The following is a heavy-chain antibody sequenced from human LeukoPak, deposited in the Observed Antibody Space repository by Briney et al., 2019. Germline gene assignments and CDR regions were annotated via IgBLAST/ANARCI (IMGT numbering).Heavy chain of an antibody. J-gene: IGHJ5*01. CDR3: ARERQGWWLDS. V-gene: IGHV4-4*07. D-gene: IGHD5-24*01. Sequence: PSETLSLTCTVSGGSISTYYWSWIRQPAGKGLEWIGRIYKSGTTEYNPSLKSRVTMSVDTSKNQFYLKLSSVTAADTALYYCARERQGWWLDSWGQGMVVTVSS. CDR1: GGSISTYY. CDR2: IYKSGTT.